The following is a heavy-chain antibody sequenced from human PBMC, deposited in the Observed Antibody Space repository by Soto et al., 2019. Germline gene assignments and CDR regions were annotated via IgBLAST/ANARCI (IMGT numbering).Heavy chain of an antibody. V-gene: IGHV3-23*01. CDR2: IRGSGGST. J-gene: IGHJ4*02. D-gene: IGHD3-3*01. CDR3: AKGHYDFWSGYCH. CDR1: GFTFSSYA. Sequence: PGGSLRLSCAASGFTFSSYAMSWVRQAPGKGLEWVSAIRGSGGSTYYADSVKGRFTISRDNSKNTLYLQMNSLRAEDTAVYYCAKGHYDFWSGYCHWGQGTLVTVSS.